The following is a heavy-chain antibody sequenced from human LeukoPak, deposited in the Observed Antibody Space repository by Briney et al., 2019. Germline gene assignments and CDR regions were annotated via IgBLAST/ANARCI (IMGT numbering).Heavy chain of an antibody. D-gene: IGHD3-10*01. CDR3: ATSLWFGSPDAVDY. CDR2: FDPEDGET. V-gene: IGHV1-24*01. Sequence: ASVKVFCKVSGYTLTELSMHWVRHAPGKGLEWMGGFDPEDGETIYAQKFQGRVTMTEDTSTDTAYMELSSLRSEDTAVYYCATSLWFGSPDAVDYWGQGTLVTVSS. CDR1: GYTLTELS. J-gene: IGHJ4*02.